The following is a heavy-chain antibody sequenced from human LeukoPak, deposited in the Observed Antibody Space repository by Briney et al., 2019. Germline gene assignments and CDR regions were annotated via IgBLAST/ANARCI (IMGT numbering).Heavy chain of an antibody. CDR2: ISSSSSYI. D-gene: IGHD3-3*01. CDR3: ARDEGTYDFWSGSDYYYMDV. Sequence: GGSLRLSCAASGFTFSTYSMNWVRQAPGKGLEWVSSISSSSSYIYYADSVKGRFTISRDNAKNSLYLQMNSLRAEDTAVYYFARDEGTYDFWSGSDYYYMDVWGKGTTVTVSS. V-gene: IGHV3-21*01. CDR1: GFTFSTYS. J-gene: IGHJ6*03.